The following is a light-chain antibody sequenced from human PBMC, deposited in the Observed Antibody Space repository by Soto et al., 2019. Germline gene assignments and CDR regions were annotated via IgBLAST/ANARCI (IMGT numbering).Light chain of an antibody. V-gene: IGKV3-15*01. CDR3: QQYNNWPGT. Sequence: EIKMTQSPTTLSVSPGERATLSCGASQSVSSNLAWYQQKPGQAPRLLIYGASTRATGIPARFSGSGSGTEFTLTISSLQSEDFAVYYCQQYNNWPGTFGQGTKVDIK. J-gene: IGKJ1*01. CDR1: QSVSSN. CDR2: GAS.